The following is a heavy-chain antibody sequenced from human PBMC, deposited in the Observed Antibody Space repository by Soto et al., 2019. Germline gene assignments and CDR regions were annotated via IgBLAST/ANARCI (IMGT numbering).Heavy chain of an antibody. Sequence: SETLSLTCTVSGGSISSYFWTWIRQPPGKGLEWIGYISYSGSTNYNSSLKSRVTMSIDTSKNQFSLRLTSVSAADTAVYYCARDGAATGSVYLDYWGQGTLVTVSS. CDR3: ARDGAATGSVYLDY. CDR2: ISYSGST. D-gene: IGHD6-13*01. V-gene: IGHV4-59*01. J-gene: IGHJ4*02. CDR1: GGSISSYF.